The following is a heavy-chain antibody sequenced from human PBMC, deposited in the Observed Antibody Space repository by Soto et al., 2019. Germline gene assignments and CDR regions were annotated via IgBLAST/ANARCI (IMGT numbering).Heavy chain of an antibody. D-gene: IGHD5-18*01. V-gene: IGHV3-21*01. CDR2: ISGTSKYI. CDR1: GFTFSSYN. CDR3: ARDQGSYGYLGYFDY. J-gene: IGHJ4*02. Sequence: VQLVESGGGLVRPGGSLRLSCVASGFTFSSYNMNWVRQAPGRGLEWVSSISGTSKYIYYADSLGGRFTVSRDNAKNSLFLQMDSLGVHDTAVYYCARDQGSYGYLGYFDYWGQGTLVTASS.